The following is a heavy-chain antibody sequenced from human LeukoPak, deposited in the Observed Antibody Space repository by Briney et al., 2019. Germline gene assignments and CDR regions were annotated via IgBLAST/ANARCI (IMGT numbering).Heavy chain of an antibody. CDR3: AKGGSSWSEIDY. J-gene: IGHJ4*02. CDR1: GFTFNNYI. V-gene: IGHV3-23*01. D-gene: IGHD6-13*01. CDR2: ISGSGGST. Sequence: GGSLRLSCAASGFTFNNYIMNWVRQAPGKGLEWVSAISGSGGSTYYADSVKGRFTISRDNSKNTLYLQMNSLRGDDTAVYYCAKGGSSWSEIDYWGQGSLVTVSS.